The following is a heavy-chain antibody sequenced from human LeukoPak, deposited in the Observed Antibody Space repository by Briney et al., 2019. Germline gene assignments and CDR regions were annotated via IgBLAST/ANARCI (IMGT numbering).Heavy chain of an antibody. CDR1: GGTFSSYA. CDR3: TTTVTTSGYWYFDL. D-gene: IGHD4-11*01. CDR2: IIPIFGTA. V-gene: IGHV1-69*13. Sequence: ASVKVSCKASGGTFSSYAISWVRQAPGQGLEWMGGIIPIFGTANYAQKFQGRVTITADESTSTAYMELSSLRSEDTAVYYCTTTVTTSGYWYFDLWGRGTLVTVSS. J-gene: IGHJ2*01.